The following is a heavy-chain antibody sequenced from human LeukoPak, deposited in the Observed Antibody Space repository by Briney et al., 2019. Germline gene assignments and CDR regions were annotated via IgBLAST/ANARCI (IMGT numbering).Heavy chain of an antibody. D-gene: IGHD2/OR15-2a*01. J-gene: IGHJ4*02. CDR2: IYTSGST. CDR1: GGSIGTYY. V-gene: IGHV4-4*07. CDR3: ARGNTIVLDY. Sequence: PSETLSLTCTVSGGSIGTYYWSWIRQPAGRGLEWIGRIYTSGSTNYNPSLKSRVTMSVDTSKNQFSLKLSSVTAADTAVYYCARGNTIVLDYWGQETLVTVSS.